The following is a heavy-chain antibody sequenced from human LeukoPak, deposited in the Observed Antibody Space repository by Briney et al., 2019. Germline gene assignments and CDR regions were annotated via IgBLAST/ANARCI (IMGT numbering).Heavy chain of an antibody. Sequence: SETLSLTCTVSGGSISSGGYYWSWIRQHPGKGLEWIGYIYYSGSTYYNPSLKGRVTISVDTSKNQFSLKLSSVTAADTAVYYCARVSWFGELYNWFDPWGQGTLVTVSS. V-gene: IGHV4-31*03. CDR3: ARVSWFGELYNWFDP. CDR2: IYYSGST. J-gene: IGHJ5*02. D-gene: IGHD3-10*01. CDR1: GGSISSGGYY.